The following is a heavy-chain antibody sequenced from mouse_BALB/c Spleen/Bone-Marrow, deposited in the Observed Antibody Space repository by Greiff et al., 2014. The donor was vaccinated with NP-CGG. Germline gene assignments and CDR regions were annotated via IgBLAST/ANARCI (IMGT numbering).Heavy chain of an antibody. CDR1: GYTFTEYI. D-gene: IGHD2-10*02. V-gene: IGHV1-62-2*01. CDR3: ARHESYGNYLYFDV. CDR2: FYPGSGSI. Sequence: VQLQQSGAGLVKPGASVKLSRKASGYTFTEYIIHWVKQRSGQGLEWIGWFYPGSGSIKYNEKFKDKATLTADESSSTVYMELSRLTSEDSAVYFCARHESYGNYLYFDVWGAGTTVTVSS. J-gene: IGHJ1*01.